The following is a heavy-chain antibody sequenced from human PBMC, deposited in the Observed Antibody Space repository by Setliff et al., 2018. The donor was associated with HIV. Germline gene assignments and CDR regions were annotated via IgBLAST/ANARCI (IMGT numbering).Heavy chain of an antibody. CDR3: ATDPKGDGWAYFDS. CDR2: INHSGST. D-gene: IGHD6-19*01. CDR1: GGSFSGYY. V-gene: IGHV4-34*01. J-gene: IGHJ4*02. Sequence: PSETLSLTCAVYGGSFSGYYWSWIRQPPGKGLEWIGEINHSGSTNYNPSLKSRVTISVDTSKNQFSLKLTSVTAADTAVYYCATDPKGDGWAYFDSWGQGTLVTVSS.